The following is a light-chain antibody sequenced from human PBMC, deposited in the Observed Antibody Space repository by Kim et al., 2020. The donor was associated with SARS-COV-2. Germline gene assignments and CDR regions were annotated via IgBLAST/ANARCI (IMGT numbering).Light chain of an antibody. J-gene: IGKJ2*01. CDR3: QQYYSTPYT. CDR1: QSVLYSSNKKSH. Sequence: DIVMTQSPDSLAVSLGERATINCKSSQSVLYSSNKKSHLAWYQRKPGQPPKLLIYWASTRESGVPDRFSGSGSGTDFTLTISSLQAEDVAVYYCQQYYSTPYTFGQGTKLEI. V-gene: IGKV4-1*01. CDR2: WAS.